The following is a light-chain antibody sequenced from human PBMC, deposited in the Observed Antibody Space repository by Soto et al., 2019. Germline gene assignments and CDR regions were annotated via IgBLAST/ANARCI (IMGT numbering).Light chain of an antibody. Sequence: QSVLTQPPSMSAAPGQKVTISCSGSSSSIGTNSVSWYQHLPGTAPKLLIYEDNKRPSGIPDRFSGSKSRTSATLGITGLQTGDEADYYCGTWDSSLSGGVFGTGTKLTVL. J-gene: IGLJ1*01. V-gene: IGLV1-51*01. CDR2: EDN. CDR3: GTWDSSLSGGV. CDR1: SSSIGTNS.